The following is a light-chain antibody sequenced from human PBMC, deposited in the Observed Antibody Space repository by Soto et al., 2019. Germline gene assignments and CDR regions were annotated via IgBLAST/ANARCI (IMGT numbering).Light chain of an antibody. J-gene: IGLJ2*01. V-gene: IGLV2-14*03. Sequence: QSALTQPASVSRSPGQSITISCTGTSNDVGGYNYVSWYQEHPGKTPRLIIYNFNTRPSGVSNRFSGSKSGNTASLTISGLQAEDEADYYCSSYRTGSVIFGGGTKVTVL. CDR2: NFN. CDR3: SSYRTGSVI. CDR1: SNDVGGYNY.